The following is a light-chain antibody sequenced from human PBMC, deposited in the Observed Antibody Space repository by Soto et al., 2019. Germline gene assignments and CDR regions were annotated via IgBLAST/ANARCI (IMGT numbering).Light chain of an antibody. CDR1: SSDVGGYNY. V-gene: IGLV2-14*01. Sequence: QSALTQPASVSGSPGQSITISCTGTSSDVGGYNYVSWYQQYPGKAPKLMIYDVTNRPSGVSNRFSGSKSGNTASLTISGLQAEDEADYYCSSCASSNPWVFGGGTKVTVL. CDR2: DVT. CDR3: SSCASSNPWV. J-gene: IGLJ2*01.